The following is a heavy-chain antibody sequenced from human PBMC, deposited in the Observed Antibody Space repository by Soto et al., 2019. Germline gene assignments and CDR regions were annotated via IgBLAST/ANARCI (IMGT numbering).Heavy chain of an antibody. CDR2: ISYDGSNK. CDR3: AKGAYAVVAASYFDY. D-gene: IGHD2-15*01. CDR1: GFTFSSYG. Sequence: QVQLVESGGGVVQPGRSLRLSCAASGFTFSSYGIHWVRQAPGKGLEWVAVISYDGSNKYYADSVKGRFTISRDNSKNTLYLQMNSLRDEDTAVYYCAKGAYAVVAASYFDYWGQGTLVTVSS. V-gene: IGHV3-30*18. J-gene: IGHJ4*02.